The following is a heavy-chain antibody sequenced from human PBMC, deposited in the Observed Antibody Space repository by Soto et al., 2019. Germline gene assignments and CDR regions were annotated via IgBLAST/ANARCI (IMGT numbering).Heavy chain of an antibody. J-gene: IGHJ4*02. V-gene: IGHV3-72*01. CDR2: TRNRASTYTT. CDR3: ARELMTTVTYFDY. D-gene: IGHD4-17*01. Sequence: HPGGSLRLSCAASGFTFSDHYMDWVRQAPGKGLEWVGRTRNRASTYTTEYAASVKGRFTISRDDSKNSLYLQMNSLKTEDTAVYYCARELMTTVTYFDYWGRGTLVTVSS. CDR1: GFTFSDHY.